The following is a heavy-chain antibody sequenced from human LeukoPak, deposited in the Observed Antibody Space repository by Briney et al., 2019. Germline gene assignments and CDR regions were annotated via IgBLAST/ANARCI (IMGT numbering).Heavy chain of an antibody. V-gene: IGHV4-34*01. Sequence: SETLSLTCAVSGGSFSGYYWSWIRQPPGKGLEWIGEINHSGSTNYNPSLKSRVTISVDTSKNQFSLKLSSVTAADTAVYYCARGSPFFPFDYWGQGTLVTVSS. J-gene: IGHJ4*02. D-gene: IGHD3-3*01. CDR1: GGSFSGYY. CDR3: ARGSPFFPFDY. CDR2: INHSGST.